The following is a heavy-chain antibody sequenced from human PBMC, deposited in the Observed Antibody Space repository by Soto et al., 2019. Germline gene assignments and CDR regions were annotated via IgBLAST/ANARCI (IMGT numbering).Heavy chain of an antibody. V-gene: IGHV3-23*01. D-gene: IGHD3-22*01. J-gene: IGHJ4*02. CDR1: GFTFSSYA. CDR2: ISGSGGST. CDR3: AKGGVPYYYDSSGAFDY. Sequence: EVQLLESGGGLVQPGGSLRLSCAASGFTFSSYAMSWVRQAPGKGLEWVSAISGSGGSTYYADSVKGRFTISRDNSKNTLYLQMNSLRAEDTAVYYCAKGGVPYYYDSSGAFDYWGQGTLVTVSS.